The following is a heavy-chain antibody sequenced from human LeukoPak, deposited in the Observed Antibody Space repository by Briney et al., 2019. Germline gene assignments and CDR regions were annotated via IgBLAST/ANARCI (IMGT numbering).Heavy chain of an antibody. J-gene: IGHJ3*02. Sequence: GESLKISCEGSGYNFTNYWIGWVRQMPGKGLEWMGIIYPGDSDTRYSPSFQGQVTISADKSINTAYLQWSSLKASDTATYYCARRDYDNHGYSFDIWGQGTMLTVSS. CDR1: GYNFTNYW. D-gene: IGHD3-22*01. V-gene: IGHV5-51*01. CDR3: ARRDYDNHGYSFDI. CDR2: IYPGDSDT.